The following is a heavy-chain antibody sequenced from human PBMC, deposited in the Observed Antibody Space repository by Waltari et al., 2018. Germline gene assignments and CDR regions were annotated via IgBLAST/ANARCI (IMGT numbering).Heavy chain of an antibody. Sequence: QVQLQQWGAGRLKPSETLSLTCAVYGGSFSGYYWSWIRQPPGKGLEWIGEINHSGSTNYNPSLKSRVTISVDTSKNQFSLKLSSVTAADTAVYYCARWAHDFWSGYYRYWGQGTLVTVSS. CDR2: INHSGST. CDR3: ARWAHDFWSGYYRY. V-gene: IGHV4-34*01. D-gene: IGHD3-3*01. CDR1: GGSFSGYY. J-gene: IGHJ4*02.